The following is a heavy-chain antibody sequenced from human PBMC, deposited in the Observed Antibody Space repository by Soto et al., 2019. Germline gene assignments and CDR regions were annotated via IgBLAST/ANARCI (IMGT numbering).Heavy chain of an antibody. Sequence: ASVKVSCKASGYTFTSYAMQWVRQAPGQRLELMGWINAGNGNTKYSQKFQGRVTITRDTSASTAYMELSSLRSEDTAVYYCAWLWFYGMDVWGQGTTVTVYS. CDR3: AWLWFYGMDV. CDR1: GYTFTSYA. D-gene: IGHD5-18*01. CDR2: INAGNGNT. J-gene: IGHJ6*02. V-gene: IGHV1-3*01.